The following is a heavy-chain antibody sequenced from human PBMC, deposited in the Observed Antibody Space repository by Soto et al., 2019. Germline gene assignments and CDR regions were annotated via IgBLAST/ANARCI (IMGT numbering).Heavy chain of an antibody. V-gene: IGHV1-69*13. CDR3: ARGRYNWNYVKEIHWFEP. J-gene: IGHJ5*02. Sequence: SVKVSCKGSGGTFSSYAISWVRQAPGQGLEWMGGIIPIFGTANYAQKFQGRVTITADESTSTAYMELSSLRSEDTAVYYCARGRYNWNYVKEIHWFEPWGQGTLVTVSS. CDR1: GGTFSSYA. CDR2: IIPIFGTA. D-gene: IGHD1-7*01.